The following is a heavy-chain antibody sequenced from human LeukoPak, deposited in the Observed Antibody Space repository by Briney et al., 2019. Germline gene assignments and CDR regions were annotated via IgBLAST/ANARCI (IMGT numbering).Heavy chain of an antibody. CDR3: ARGKRRFDY. V-gene: IGHV3-11*01. Sequence: GGSLRLSCAASGFTFRNYAMSWVRQAPGKGLEWVSYISSSGFSTYYAGSVKGRFTISRDNARNSLYLQMNSLAPEDTALYYCARGKRRFDYWGQGTLVSVSS. CDR2: ISSSGFST. J-gene: IGHJ4*02. CDR1: GFTFRNYA.